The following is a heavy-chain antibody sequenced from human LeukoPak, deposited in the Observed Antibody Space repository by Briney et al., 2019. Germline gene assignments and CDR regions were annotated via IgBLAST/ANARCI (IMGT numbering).Heavy chain of an antibody. CDR2: ISSPGTT. CDR1: GFTLSNYE. Sequence: GGSLRLSCAASGFTLSNYEMNWVRQAPGKGLEWVSYISSPGTTFYADSVKGRFTVSRDNAKNSLYLQMNSLRAEDTAVYYCARDNYYDSSGYLGYWGQGTLVTVPS. D-gene: IGHD3-22*01. J-gene: IGHJ4*02. V-gene: IGHV3-48*03. CDR3: ARDNYYDSSGYLGY.